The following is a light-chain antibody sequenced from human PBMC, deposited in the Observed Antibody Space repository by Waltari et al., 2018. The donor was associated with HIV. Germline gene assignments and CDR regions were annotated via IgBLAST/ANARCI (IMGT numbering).Light chain of an antibody. CDR2: AAS. Sequence: DIQMTQTPFSVSASVVDKVPITCRASQEISNWLAWYPQKPGEDPKLLIYAASSLESGVPSRFSGSASGTYFTLTINSLQPEDFATYVCQQANTFPLTFGQGTRLELK. V-gene: IGKV1-12*01. CDR3: QQANTFPLT. CDR1: QEISNW. J-gene: IGKJ5*01.